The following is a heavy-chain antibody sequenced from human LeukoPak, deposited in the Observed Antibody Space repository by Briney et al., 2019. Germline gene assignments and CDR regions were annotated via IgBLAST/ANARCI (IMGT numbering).Heavy chain of an antibody. CDR1: GGSFSGYY. CDR3: ARGRRGRYYDSSGYRFDY. J-gene: IGHJ4*02. CDR2: INHSGST. D-gene: IGHD3-22*01. Sequence: SETLSLTCAVYGGSFSGYYWSWIRQPPGKGLEWIGEINHSGSTNYNPSLKSRVTISVDTSKNQFSLKLSSVTAADTAVYYCARGRRGRYYDSSGYRFDYWGQGTLVTVSS. V-gene: IGHV4-34*01.